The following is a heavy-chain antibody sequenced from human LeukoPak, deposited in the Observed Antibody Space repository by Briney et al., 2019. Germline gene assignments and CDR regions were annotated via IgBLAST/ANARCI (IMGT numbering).Heavy chain of an antibody. V-gene: IGHV4-59*08. D-gene: IGHD6-13*01. CDR3: ASMYSSSWYFLDY. Sequence: SETLSLTCTVSGGSISSYYWSWIRQPPGKGLEWIGYIYYSGSTNYNPSLKSRVTISVDTSKNQFSPKLSSVTAADTAVYYCASMYSSSWYFLDYWGQGTLVTVSS. CDR2: IYYSGST. J-gene: IGHJ4*02. CDR1: GGSISSYY.